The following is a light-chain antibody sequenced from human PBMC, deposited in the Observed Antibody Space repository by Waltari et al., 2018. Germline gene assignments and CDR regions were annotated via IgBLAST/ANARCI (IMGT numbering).Light chain of an antibody. CDR3: QQRSNWLWT. CDR1: QSVTSY. CDR2: NAS. J-gene: IGKJ1*01. Sequence: EIALTQSPATLSLSPGERATLSCRASQSVTSYLAWYQQKPGQAPRLLIYNASNRAAGIPARFSGSGSGTDFTLTISSLEPEDFAVYYCQQRSNWLWTFGQGTKVEV. V-gene: IGKV3-11*01.